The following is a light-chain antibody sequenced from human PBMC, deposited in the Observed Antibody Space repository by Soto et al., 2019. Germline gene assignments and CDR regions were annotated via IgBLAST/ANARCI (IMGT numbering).Light chain of an antibody. CDR1: KNDIGVYDF. CDR3: KSYAGSNTYV. CDR2: EVV. J-gene: IGLJ1*01. V-gene: IGLV2-8*01. Sequence: QPVLTQPPSASGSPGQSVTISCTGTKNDIGVYDFVSWYQHHPGKAPRLIIYEVVQRPSGVPDRFSGSKSGNTASLTVSGLQAADEADYFCKSYAGSNTYVSGSGTKVTVL.